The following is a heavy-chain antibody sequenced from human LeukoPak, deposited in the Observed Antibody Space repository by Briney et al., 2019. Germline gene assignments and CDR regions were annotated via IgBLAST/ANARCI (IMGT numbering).Heavy chain of an antibody. Sequence: GGSLTLSCAASGFTFSSYWMHWVRQAPGKGLVWVSHINSDASSTGYADSVKGRFTISRDNAKNTLYLQMNSLRAEDTAVYYCASRNTYYYYGIDVWGQGTTVTVSS. CDR2: INSDASST. CDR3: ASRNTYYYYGIDV. CDR1: GFTFSSYW. J-gene: IGHJ6*02. V-gene: IGHV3-74*01. D-gene: IGHD1-14*01.